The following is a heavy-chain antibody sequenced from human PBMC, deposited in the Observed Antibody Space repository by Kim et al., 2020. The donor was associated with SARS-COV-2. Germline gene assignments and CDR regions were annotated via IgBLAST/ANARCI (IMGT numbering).Heavy chain of an antibody. CDR1: GGSISSYY. D-gene: IGHD3-3*01. V-gene: IGHV4-4*07. CDR2: IYTSGST. Sequence: SETLSLTCTVSGGSISSYYWSWIRQPAGKGLEWIGRIYTSGSTNYNPSLKSRVTMSVDTSKNQFSLKLSSVTAADTAVYYCARETNPDYTIFGVVISSFYFDYWGQGTLVTVSS. CDR3: ARETNPDYTIFGVVISSFYFDY. J-gene: IGHJ4*02.